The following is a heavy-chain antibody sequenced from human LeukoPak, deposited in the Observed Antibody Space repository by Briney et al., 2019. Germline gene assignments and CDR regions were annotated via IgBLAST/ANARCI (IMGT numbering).Heavy chain of an antibody. D-gene: IGHD2-2*01. CDR2: ISGSGGST. J-gene: IGHJ4*02. CDR3: AKRTEYQLLSGDYFDY. CDR1: GFTFSSYA. V-gene: IGHV3-23*01. Sequence: GGSLRLSCAASGFTFSSYAMSWVRQAPGEGLEWVSAISGSGGSTYYADSVKGRFTISRDNSKNTLYLQMNSLRAEDTAVYYCAKRTEYQLLSGDYFDYWGQGTLVTVSS.